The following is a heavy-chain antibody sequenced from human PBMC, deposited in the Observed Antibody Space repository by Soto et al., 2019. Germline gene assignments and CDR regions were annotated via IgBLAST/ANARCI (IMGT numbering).Heavy chain of an antibody. D-gene: IGHD1-26*01. J-gene: IGHJ5*02. CDR3: ARLVTVGATNWFDP. CDR1: GGSISSGDYY. V-gene: IGHV4-30-4*01. Sequence: SETLSLTCTVSGGSISSGDYYWSWIRQPPGKGLEWIGYIYYSGSTYYNPSLKSRVTISVDTSKNQFSLKLSSVTAADTAVYYCARLVTVGATNWFDPWGQGTLVTVSS. CDR2: IYYSGST.